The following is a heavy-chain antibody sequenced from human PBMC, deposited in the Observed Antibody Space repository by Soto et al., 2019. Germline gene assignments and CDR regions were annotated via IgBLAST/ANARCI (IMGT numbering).Heavy chain of an antibody. Sequence: SETLSLTCAVYGGSSSGYYWSWIRQPPGKGLEWIGEINHSGSTNYNPSLKSRVTISVDTSKNQFSLKLSSVTAADTAVYYCARYRVTISIYYYYGMDVWGQGTTVTVSS. V-gene: IGHV4-34*01. CDR1: GGSSSGYY. D-gene: IGHD3-10*01. CDR2: INHSGST. CDR3: ARYRVTISIYYYYGMDV. J-gene: IGHJ6*02.